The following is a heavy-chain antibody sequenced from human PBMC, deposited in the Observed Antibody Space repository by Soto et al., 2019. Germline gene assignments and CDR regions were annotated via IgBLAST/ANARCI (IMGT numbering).Heavy chain of an antibody. CDR1: GGSISSAAYY. CDR3: ASEYTYASNFFDC. D-gene: IGHD2-2*01. Sequence: QVQLQESGPGLVKPSQTLSRTCTVSGGSISSAAYYWSWIRQHPGKGLEWIGYISHSGSTYYNPSLKSRVIISVDTSKNQFSLSLTSVTAADTAVYYCASEYTYASNFFDCWGQGALLTVSS. V-gene: IGHV4-31*03. J-gene: IGHJ4*02. CDR2: ISHSGST.